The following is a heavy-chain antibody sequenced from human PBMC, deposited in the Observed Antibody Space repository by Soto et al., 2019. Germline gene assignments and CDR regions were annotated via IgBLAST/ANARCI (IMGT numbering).Heavy chain of an antibody. J-gene: IGHJ4*01. CDR2: IKPDGRDK. D-gene: IGHD3-16*01. V-gene: IGHV3-7*03. CDR3: ARVLCRYYDPHEIFD. CDR1: GFTFSDHW. Sequence: PVGSLRLSCAASGFTFSDHWMTWVRQAPGKGLEWVAHIKPDGRDKFYAASVAGRFILSRDNVRNSMNLQMYSLRVEGTAVYYCARVLCRYYDPHEIFD.